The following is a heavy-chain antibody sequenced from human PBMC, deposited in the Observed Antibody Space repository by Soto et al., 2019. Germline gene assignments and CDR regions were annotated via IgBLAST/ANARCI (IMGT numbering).Heavy chain of an antibody. J-gene: IGHJ4*02. V-gene: IGHV4-59*01. CDR2: ISSSGNT. Sequence: NPSETLSLTCTVSDGSISNFYWSWIRHPPGKGLEWIGYISSSGNTNYNPSLKSRVSISVDTSKNQFSLNLTSVTAADTGVYYCARAPMVLTRSYFDYWGKGT. D-gene: IGHD3-22*01. CDR3: ARAPMVLTRSYFDY. CDR1: DGSISNFY.